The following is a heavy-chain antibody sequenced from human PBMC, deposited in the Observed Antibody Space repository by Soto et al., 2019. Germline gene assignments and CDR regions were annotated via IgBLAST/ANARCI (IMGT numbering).Heavy chain of an antibody. V-gene: IGHV1-18*04. D-gene: IGHD3-22*01. CDR2: IASHDGST. Sequence: ASVKVSCKASGYTFTSYGLNWVRRAPGQGLEWMGRIASHDGSTVSAQSFQGRLTLTRDTFTSTAYLELGALTSDDTGLYFCWRNDGDDSTNFWGQGTLVTVSS. CDR3: WRNDGDDSTNF. CDR1: GYTFTSYG. J-gene: IGHJ4*02.